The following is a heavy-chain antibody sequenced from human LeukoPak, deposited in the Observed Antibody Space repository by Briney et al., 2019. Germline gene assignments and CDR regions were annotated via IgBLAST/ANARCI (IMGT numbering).Heavy chain of an antibody. Sequence: GGSLRLSCAASGFTFSNAYMNWVRQAPGKGLEWVSAISNTGGSTYYADSVKGRFTISRDKSKNTLSLQMNSLRAEDTAVYYCAQQVGYCSSGSCYFTYWGQGTLVTVSS. V-gene: IGHV3-23*01. CDR2: ISNTGGST. D-gene: IGHD2-15*01. J-gene: IGHJ1*01. CDR1: GFTFSNAY. CDR3: AQQVGYCSSGSCYFTY.